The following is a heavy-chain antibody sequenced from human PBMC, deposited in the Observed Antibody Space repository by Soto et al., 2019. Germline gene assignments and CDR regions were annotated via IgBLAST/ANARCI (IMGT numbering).Heavy chain of an antibody. V-gene: IGHV4-39*01. J-gene: IGHJ4*02. CDR3: VRRFIGAAGNEGFDY. CDR1: GGSISSSSYY. CDR2: IYYSGST. D-gene: IGHD6-13*01. Sequence: SETLSLTCTVSGGSISSSSYYWGWIRQPPGKGLEWIGSIYYSGSTYYNPSLKSRVTISVDTSKNQFSLKLSSVTAADTAVYYCVRRFIGAAGNEGFDYWGQGTLVTVSS.